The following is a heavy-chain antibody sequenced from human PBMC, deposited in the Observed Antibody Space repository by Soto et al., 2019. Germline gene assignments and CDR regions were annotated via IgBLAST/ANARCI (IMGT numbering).Heavy chain of an antibody. CDR1: GFNFSSYA. D-gene: IGHD2-8*01. CDR2: ITSTGDRA. CDR3: ARDRCTNGVCVWFDP. Sequence: PGGSLRLSCAASGFNFSSYAMSWVRQAPGKGLEWVSSITSTGDRAYYADSVKGRFTVSRDNSKNTLYLQMNSLRDEDTAVYYCARDRCTNGVCVWFDPWGQGTLVTVSS. J-gene: IGHJ5*02. V-gene: IGHV3-23*01.